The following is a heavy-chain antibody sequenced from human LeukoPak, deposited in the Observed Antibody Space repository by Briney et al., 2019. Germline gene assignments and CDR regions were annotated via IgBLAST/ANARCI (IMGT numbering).Heavy chain of an antibody. Sequence: GGSLRLSCAASGFTVSSNYMSWVRQAPGKGLEWVSAISASGGTTYYADSVKGRFTISRDNSKNTMYLQMNSLRAEDTAVYYCAKGRSSSWRGAFDIWGQGTMVTVSS. J-gene: IGHJ3*02. CDR2: ISASGGTT. V-gene: IGHV3-23*01. D-gene: IGHD6-13*01. CDR1: GFTVSSNY. CDR3: AKGRSSSWRGAFDI.